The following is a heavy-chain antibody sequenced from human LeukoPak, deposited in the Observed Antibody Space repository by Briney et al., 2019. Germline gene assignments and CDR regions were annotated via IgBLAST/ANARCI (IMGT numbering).Heavy chain of an antibody. CDR2: ISGSSSII. CDR1: GFTFSRSS. CDR3: ASTYSGSYFPDYYYYGMDV. Sequence: PGGSLRLSCTASGFTFSRSSMNWVRQAPGKGLEWVSYISGSSSIIYYADSVKGRFTISRDNAKNSPYLQMNSLRDEDTAVYYCASTYSGSYFPDYYYYGMDVWGQGTTVTVSS. V-gene: IGHV3-48*02. D-gene: IGHD1-26*01. J-gene: IGHJ6*02.